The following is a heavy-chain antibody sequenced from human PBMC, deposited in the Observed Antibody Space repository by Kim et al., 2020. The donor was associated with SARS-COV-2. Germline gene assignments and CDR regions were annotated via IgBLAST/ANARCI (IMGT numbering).Heavy chain of an antibody. CDR2: IYYSGST. V-gene: IGHV4-59*13. D-gene: IGHD4-17*01. CDR1: GGSISSYY. CDR3: ARDSTTVVTPYYYYGMDV. J-gene: IGHJ6*02. Sequence: SETLSLTCTVSGGSISSYYWSWIRQPPGKGLEWIGYIYYSGSTNYNPALKSRVTISVDTTKNQFSLKLSSVTAADTAVYYCARDSTTVVTPYYYYGMDVWGQGTTVTVSS.